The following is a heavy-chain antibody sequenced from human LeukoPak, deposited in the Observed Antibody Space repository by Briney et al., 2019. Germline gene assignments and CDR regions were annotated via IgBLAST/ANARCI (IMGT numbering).Heavy chain of an antibody. D-gene: IGHD2-2*02. CDR2: IRYDGSNK. Sequence: GGSLRLSCAASGFTFSSYGMHWVRQAPGKGLEWVAFIRYDGSNKYYADSVKGRFTISRDNSKNTLYLQMSSLRAEDTAVYYCAKDQYCSSTSCYIFDYWGQGTLVTVSS. CDR3: AKDQYCSSTSCYIFDY. J-gene: IGHJ4*02. V-gene: IGHV3-30*02. CDR1: GFTFSSYG.